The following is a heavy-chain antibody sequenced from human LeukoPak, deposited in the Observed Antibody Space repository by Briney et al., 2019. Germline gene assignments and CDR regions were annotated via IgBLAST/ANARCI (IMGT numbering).Heavy chain of an antibody. J-gene: IGHJ6*02. CDR1: GGSISTSG. CDR2: IYYRGST. V-gene: IGHV4-59*08. D-gene: IGHD6-25*01. CDR3: ARLGRVAAAGPYYDYYSLDV. Sequence: SETLSLTCTVSGGSISTSGWTWIRQPPGKGLDWIGDIYYRGSTSYNPSLKSRITISRDTSTKQVSLKVTSVTAADTGAYYCARLGRVAAAGPYYDYYSLDVWGQGTTVTVSS.